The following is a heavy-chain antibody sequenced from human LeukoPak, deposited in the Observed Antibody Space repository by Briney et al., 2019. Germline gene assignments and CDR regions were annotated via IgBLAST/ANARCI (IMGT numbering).Heavy chain of an antibody. V-gene: IGHV4-59*01. CDR2: IYYSGST. CDR3: ARVPGTGTFLYYGMDV. CDR1: GGSIGNYY. Sequence: PSETLSLTCTVSGGSIGNYYWSWIRQPPGKGLEWIGYIYYSGSTNYNPSLKSRVTISVDTSKNQFSLKLSSVTAADTAVYYCARVPGTGTFLYYGMDVWGQGTTVTVSS. D-gene: IGHD1-7*01. J-gene: IGHJ6*02.